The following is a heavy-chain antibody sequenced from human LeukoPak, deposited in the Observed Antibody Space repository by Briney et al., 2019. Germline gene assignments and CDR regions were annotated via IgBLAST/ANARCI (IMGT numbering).Heavy chain of an antibody. CDR1: GFTVGSNY. D-gene: IGHD3-22*01. CDR3: ARETYDSSGYYWFDP. V-gene: IGHV3-53*01. Sequence: GGSLRLSCAASGFTVGSNYMSWVRQAPGKGLEWVSVIYSGGSTYYADSVKGRFTISRDNSKNTLYLQMNSLRAEDTAVYYCARETYDSSGYYWFDPWGQGTLVTVSS. CDR2: IYSGGST. J-gene: IGHJ5*02.